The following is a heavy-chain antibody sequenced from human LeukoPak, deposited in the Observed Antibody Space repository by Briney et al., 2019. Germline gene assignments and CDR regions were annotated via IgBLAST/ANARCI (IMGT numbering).Heavy chain of an antibody. Sequence: GGSPRLSCAASGFTFSSYDMHWVRQATGKGLEWVSAIGTAGDTYYPGSVKGRFTISRDNSKNTLYLQMNSLRAEDTAVYYCARGEGLIAAALFDYWGQGTLVTAPS. D-gene: IGHD6-13*01. V-gene: IGHV3-13*01. CDR2: IGTAGDT. CDR3: ARGEGLIAAALFDY. CDR1: GFTFSSYD. J-gene: IGHJ4*02.